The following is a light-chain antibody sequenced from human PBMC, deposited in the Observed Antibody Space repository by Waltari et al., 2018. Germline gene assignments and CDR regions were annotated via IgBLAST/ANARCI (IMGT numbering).Light chain of an antibody. CDR2: EVS. Sequence: QSALTQPASVSGSPGQSITISCSGTDSDVGAYDFVSWYQQHPGKPPLHIIDEVSNRPSGMSNRFSASKSGNTASLTISGRQAEDEADYYCSSYTTSSAPGVFGTGTRVTVL. V-gene: IGLV2-14*01. CDR1: DSDVGAYDF. J-gene: IGLJ1*01. CDR3: SSYTTSSAPGV.